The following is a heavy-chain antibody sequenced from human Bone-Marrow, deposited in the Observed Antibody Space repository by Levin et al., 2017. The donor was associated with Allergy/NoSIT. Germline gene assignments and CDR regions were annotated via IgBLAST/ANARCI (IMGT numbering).Heavy chain of an antibody. D-gene: IGHD1-26*01. Sequence: LSLTCAASGFTFSSYAMSWVRQAPGKGLEWVSAIVGSGGSTYYADSVKGRFTISRDNSKNTLWLQMNSLRAEDTAVYYCAKDLLPTTWSYFDYWGQGTLVTVSS. CDR1: GFTFSSYA. CDR2: IVGSGGST. J-gene: IGHJ4*02. CDR3: AKDLLPTTWSYFDY. V-gene: IGHV3-23*01.